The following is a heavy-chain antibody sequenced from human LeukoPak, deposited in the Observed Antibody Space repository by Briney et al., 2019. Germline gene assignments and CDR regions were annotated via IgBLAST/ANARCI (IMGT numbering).Heavy chain of an antibody. J-gene: IGHJ4*02. CDR2: IIPIFGTA. CDR1: GYTLTELS. V-gene: IGHV1-69*06. D-gene: IGHD3-10*01. CDR3: ASRDPDYYGSGSYRPFDY. Sequence: ASVKVSCKVSGYTLTELSMHWVRQAPGQGLEWMGGIIPIFGTANYAQKFQGRVTITADKSTSTAYMELSSLGSEDTAVYYCASRDPDYYGSGSYRPFDYWGQGTLVTVSS.